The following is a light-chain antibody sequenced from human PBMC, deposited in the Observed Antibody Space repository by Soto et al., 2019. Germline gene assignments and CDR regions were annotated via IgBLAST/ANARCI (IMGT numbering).Light chain of an antibody. CDR2: DVS. CDR1: SSDVGGYNY. V-gene: IGLV2-14*01. CDR3: SSYTSSSTLV. Sequence: QSALTQPASVSGSPGQSITISCTGTSSDVGGYNYVSWYQQHPGKAPKLMIYDVSNRPSGVSNRFSGSKSGNTASLTISGLQADDEADYYCSSYTSSSTLVFCGGTALAVL. J-gene: IGLJ3*02.